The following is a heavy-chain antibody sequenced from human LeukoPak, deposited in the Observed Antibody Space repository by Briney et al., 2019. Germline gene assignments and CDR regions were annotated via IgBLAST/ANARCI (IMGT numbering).Heavy chain of an antibody. CDR1: GFNFDDYG. Sequence: PGGSLRLSFAAPGFNFDDYGMSWVRRAPGKGLEWVSGINWNGGSTGYEDSVKGRFTISRDNAKNSLYLQMNSLRAEDTALYYCARDAIVVVPAARTQDYFDYWGQGTLVTVSS. D-gene: IGHD2-2*01. J-gene: IGHJ4*02. CDR2: INWNGGST. V-gene: IGHV3-20*03. CDR3: ARDAIVVVPAARTQDYFDY.